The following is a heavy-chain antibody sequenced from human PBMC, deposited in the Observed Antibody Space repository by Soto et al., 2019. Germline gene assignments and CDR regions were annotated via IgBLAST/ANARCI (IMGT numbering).Heavy chain of an antibody. CDR2: IIPILGIA. Sequence: QVQLVQSGAEVKKPGSSVKVSCKASGGTFSSYTISWVRQAPGQGLEWMGRIIPILGIANCAQKFQGRVTITADKSTSTAYMELSSLRSEDTAVYYCARETHYYGSGSPLDYWGQGTLVTVSS. J-gene: IGHJ4*02. CDR3: ARETHYYGSGSPLDY. V-gene: IGHV1-69*08. D-gene: IGHD3-10*01. CDR1: GGTFSSYT.